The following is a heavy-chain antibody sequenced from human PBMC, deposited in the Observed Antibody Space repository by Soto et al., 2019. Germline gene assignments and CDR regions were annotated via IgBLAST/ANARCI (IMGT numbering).Heavy chain of an antibody. CDR1: GDSINNSY. J-gene: IGHJ4*02. CDR3: AKYRSTEAEGFTLDY. D-gene: IGHD2-2*01. V-gene: IGHV4-59*01. Sequence: SETLSLTCAVSGDSINNSYWSWIRQPPRKRLEWIGNIYYTGTTTYNPSLESRVTMSVDTSKNQFSLKLNSVDAADTAVYYCAKYRSTEAEGFTLDYWGRGTLVTVSS. CDR2: IYYTGTT.